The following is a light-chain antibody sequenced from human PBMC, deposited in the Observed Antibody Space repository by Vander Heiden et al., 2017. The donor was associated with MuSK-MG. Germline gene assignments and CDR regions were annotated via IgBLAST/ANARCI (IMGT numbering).Light chain of an antibody. Sequence: QSVLTQPPSASGTPGQRVTISCSGSSSNIGSNTVNWYQQLPGTAPKLLLFSSNQRPSGVPDRFSGSKSGTSASLAISRLQAEEEADDYCAAWEDSLNGHVVFGGGTKLTVL. J-gene: IGLJ2*01. CDR2: SSN. CDR1: SSNIGSNT. V-gene: IGLV1-44*01. CDR3: AAWEDSLNGHVV.